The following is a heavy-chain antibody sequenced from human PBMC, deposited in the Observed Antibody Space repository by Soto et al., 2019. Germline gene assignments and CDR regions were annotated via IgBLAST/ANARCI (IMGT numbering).Heavy chain of an antibody. CDR3: AKVTRRLDYFDY. D-gene: IGHD5-12*01. CDR2: ISGSGST. Sequence: EVQLLESGGGLVQPGGSLRLSCAASGFTFSNYAMNWVRQPPGKGLEWVSAISGSGSTYYADSVKGRFTISRDNSNNKLYLQMNSLRAEDTAVYYCAKVTRRLDYFDYWGPGTLVTVSS. J-gene: IGHJ4*02. CDR1: GFTFSNYA. V-gene: IGHV3-23*01.